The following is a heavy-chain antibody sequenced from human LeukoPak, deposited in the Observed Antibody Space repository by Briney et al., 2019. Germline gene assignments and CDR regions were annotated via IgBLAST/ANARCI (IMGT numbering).Heavy chain of an antibody. D-gene: IGHD3-22*01. J-gene: IGHJ4*02. Sequence: ASVKVSCKASGYTFTSYGISWVRQAPGQGLEWMGWISAYNGNTNYAQKLQGRVTMTTDTSTSTAYMELRSLRSDDTAVYYCARVRVPNYYDSSGYADLDYWGRGTLVTVSS. CDR3: ARVRVPNYYDSSGYADLDY. CDR2: ISAYNGNT. V-gene: IGHV1-18*01. CDR1: GYTFTSYG.